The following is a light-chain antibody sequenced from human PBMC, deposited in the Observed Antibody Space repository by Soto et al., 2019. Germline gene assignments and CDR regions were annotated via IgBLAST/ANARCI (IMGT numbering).Light chain of an antibody. V-gene: IGKV4-1*01. Sequence: DLVMTQSPDSLAVSLGERATINCKSSQSVLYSSNNKNYLAWYQQKPGQPPKLLIYWASTRESGVPDRVSGSGSGTDFNLTISSLQAEDVAVDYCQQYLTNPRTFGQGTKLEIK. CDR1: QSVLYSSNNKNY. CDR3: QQYLTNPRT. J-gene: IGKJ2*01. CDR2: WAS.